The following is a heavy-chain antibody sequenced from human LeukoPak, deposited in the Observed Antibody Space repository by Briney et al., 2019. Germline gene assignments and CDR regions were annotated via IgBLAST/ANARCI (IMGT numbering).Heavy chain of an antibody. CDR2: ISYDGSNK. CDR3: AKDGKPYGSGWYGYFDY. J-gene: IGHJ4*02. D-gene: IGHD6-19*01. CDR1: GFTFSSYA. V-gene: IGHV3-30*04. Sequence: PGGSLRLSCAASGFTFSSYAMHWVRQAPGKGLEWVAVISYDGSNKYYADSVKGRFTISRDNSKNTLYLQRNSLRAEDTAVYYCAKDGKPYGSGWYGYFDYWGQGTLVTVSS.